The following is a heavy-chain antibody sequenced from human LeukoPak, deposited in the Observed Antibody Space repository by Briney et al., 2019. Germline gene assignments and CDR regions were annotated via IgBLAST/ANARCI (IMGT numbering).Heavy chain of an antibody. D-gene: IGHD2-15*01. Sequence: PGGSLTLACAAAAFTFSNAWMSWVRHAPGKGLECVGCIIIKTDGATTDYAAPVKGRFTISRDDSKNTLYLQMNSLKTEDTAVYYCTTELLVVVVPIDYWGQGTLVTVSS. CDR1: AFTFSNAW. CDR3: TTELLVVVVPIDY. J-gene: IGHJ4*02. CDR2: IIIKTDGATT. V-gene: IGHV3-15*01.